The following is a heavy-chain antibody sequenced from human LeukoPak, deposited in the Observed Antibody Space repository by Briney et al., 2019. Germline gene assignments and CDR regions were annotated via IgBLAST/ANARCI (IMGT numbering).Heavy chain of an antibody. V-gene: IGHV4-31*03. J-gene: IGHJ3*02. Sequence: SETLSLTCTVSGGSISSGGYYWTWIRQHPGKGLEWIGYIYYGGSTYYNPSLKSRVTISVDTSKNQFSLQLNSVTAADTAVYYCAREKKTEWTTGAFDMWGQGTLVIVSS. CDR3: AREKKTEWTTGAFDM. CDR2: IYYGGST. D-gene: IGHD3-3*01. CDR1: GGSISSGGYY.